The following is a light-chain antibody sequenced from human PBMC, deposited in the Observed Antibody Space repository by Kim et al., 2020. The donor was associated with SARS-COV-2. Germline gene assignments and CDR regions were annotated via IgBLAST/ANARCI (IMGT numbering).Light chain of an antibody. V-gene: IGKV1-5*03. CDR1: QSLSRW. J-gene: IGKJ2*01. CDR3: QQSRNYPYT. Sequence: DIQMTQSPSTLSASVGDRVTISCRASQSLSRWLAWYQQKPGKPPKLLIYRASSLETGVPWRFSGSGSETDFTLTISSLQPDDFATYYCQQSRNYPYTFGQGTKLAI. CDR2: RAS.